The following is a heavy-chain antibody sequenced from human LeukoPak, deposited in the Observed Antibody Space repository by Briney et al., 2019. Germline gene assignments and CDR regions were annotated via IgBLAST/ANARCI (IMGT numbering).Heavy chain of an antibody. CDR3: MRGDSSGYYSVGFDY. V-gene: IGHV3-49*04. CDR2: IRSKAYGGTT. D-gene: IGHD3-22*01. CDR1: GFTFGDYA. J-gene: IGHJ4*02. Sequence: GGSLRLSCTASGFTFGDYAMSWVRQAPGKGLEWVGFIRSKAYGGTTEYAASVKGRFTISRDDSKSIAYLQMNSLKTEDTAVYYCMRGDSSGYYSVGFDYWGQGTLVTVSS.